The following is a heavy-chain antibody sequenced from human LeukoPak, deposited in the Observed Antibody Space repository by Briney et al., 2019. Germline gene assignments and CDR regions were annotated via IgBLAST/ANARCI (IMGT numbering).Heavy chain of an antibody. CDR3: ASPPYYDSSGYWSGFDY. D-gene: IGHD3-22*01. Sequence: ASVKVSCKASGGTFSSYAISWVRQAPGQGLEWMGGIIPIFGTAHYAHNFQGRVTITADESTSTAYMELSSLRSEDTAVYYCASPPYYDSSGYWSGFDYWGQGTLVTVSS. CDR1: GGTFSSYA. V-gene: IGHV1-69*13. J-gene: IGHJ4*02. CDR2: IIPIFGTA.